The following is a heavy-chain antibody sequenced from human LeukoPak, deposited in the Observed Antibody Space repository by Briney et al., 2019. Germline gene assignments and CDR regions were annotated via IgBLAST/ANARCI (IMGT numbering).Heavy chain of an antibody. CDR1: GYTFTGYY. CDR3: ARVGYCSGGSCYSGSGVGGKTDY. J-gene: IGHJ4*02. CDR2: INPNSGGT. V-gene: IGHV1-2*02. D-gene: IGHD2-15*01. Sequence: ASVKVSCKAPGYTFTGYYMHWVRQAPGQGLEWMGWINPNSGGTNYAQKFQGRVTMTRDTSISTAYMELSRLRSDDTAVYYCARVGYCSGGSCYSGSGVGGKTDYWGQGTLVTVSS.